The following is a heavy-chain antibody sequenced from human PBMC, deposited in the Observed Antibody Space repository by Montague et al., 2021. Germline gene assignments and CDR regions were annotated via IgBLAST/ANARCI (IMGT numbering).Heavy chain of an antibody. Sequence: SLRLSCAASGFTFSSYAMSWVRQAPGKGLEWISAITGSGSSTYHADSVRGRFTISRDNSKDTLYLQTSSLRADDTAVYYCARWRVYYDSSGYAAWGRGTLVTVSS. CDR1: GFTFSSYA. CDR2: ITGSGSST. D-gene: IGHD3-22*01. J-gene: IGHJ5*02. CDR3: ARWRVYYDSSGYAA. V-gene: IGHV3-23*01.